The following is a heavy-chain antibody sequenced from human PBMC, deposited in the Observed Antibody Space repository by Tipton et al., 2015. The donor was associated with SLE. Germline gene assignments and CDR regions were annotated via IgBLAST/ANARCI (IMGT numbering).Heavy chain of an antibody. D-gene: IGHD3-3*01. CDR1: GGSISSSSAY. V-gene: IGHV4-39*01. Sequence: GLVKPSETLSLTCTVSGGSISSSSAYWGWIRQPPGKGLEWIGRIHYSGSTYYKPSLKSRVTISVDTSKNQFSLRLQSVTAADTAVYYCARLIDFVFAFDIWGQGTLVTVSS. CDR3: ARLIDFVFAFDI. J-gene: IGHJ3*02. CDR2: IHYSGST.